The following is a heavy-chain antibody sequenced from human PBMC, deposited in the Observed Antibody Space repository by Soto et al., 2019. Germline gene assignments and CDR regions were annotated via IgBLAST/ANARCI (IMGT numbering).Heavy chain of an antibody. CDR2: ISYDGSNK. CDR3: ASQDYDILTGPFDY. V-gene: IGHV3-30-3*01. CDR1: GFTFSSYA. J-gene: IGHJ4*02. Sequence: GGSLRLSCAASGFTFSSYAMHWVRQAPGKGLEWVAVISYDGSNKYYADSVKGRFTISRDNSKNTLYLQMNSLRAEDTSVYYCASQDYDILTGPFDYWGQGTLVTVSS. D-gene: IGHD3-9*01.